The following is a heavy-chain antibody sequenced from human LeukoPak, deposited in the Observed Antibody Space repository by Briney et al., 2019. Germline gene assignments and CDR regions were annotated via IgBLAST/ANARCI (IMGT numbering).Heavy chain of an antibody. CDR3: ASTNYYGSGSYYPDL. J-gene: IGHJ5*02. V-gene: IGHV4-59*08. Sequence: SETLSLTCTVSGASMRTYYWSWIRQPPGKGLEWIGFIYHSGSTDYNPYLKSRCTISVDTSKNQFSLKLSSVPAADTAVYYCASTNYYGSGSYYPDLWGQGTLVTVSS. D-gene: IGHD3-10*01. CDR2: IYHSGST. CDR1: GASMRTYY.